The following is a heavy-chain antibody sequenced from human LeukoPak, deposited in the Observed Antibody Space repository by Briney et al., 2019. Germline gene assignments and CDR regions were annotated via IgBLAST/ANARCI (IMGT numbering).Heavy chain of an antibody. D-gene: IGHD6-19*01. CDR1: GFTFSSYA. J-gene: IGHJ4*02. Sequence: PGGSLRLSCAASGFTFSSYAMSWVRQAPGKGLEWVSAISGSGGSTYYADSVKGRFTISRDNSKNTLYLQMNSLRAEDTAVYYCAKVLGVAVAGTVDYWGQGTLDTVSS. CDR2: ISGSGGST. CDR3: AKVLGVAVAGTVDY. V-gene: IGHV3-23*01.